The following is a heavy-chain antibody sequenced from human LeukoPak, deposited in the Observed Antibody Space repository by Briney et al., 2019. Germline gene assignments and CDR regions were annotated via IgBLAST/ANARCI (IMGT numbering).Heavy chain of an antibody. V-gene: IGHV4-59*01. D-gene: IGHD5-18*01. CDR2: IYYSGSA. J-gene: IGHJ4*02. Sequence: PSETLSLTCTVSGDSISTYYWTWIRQPPGKGLEWIGYIYYSGSANYNPSLKSRVTISLDTSKSQFSLKLSSVTAADTAVYYCARDQGYTYGGGYYLDYWGQGTLVTVSA. CDR1: GDSISTYY. CDR3: ARDQGYTYGGGYYLDY.